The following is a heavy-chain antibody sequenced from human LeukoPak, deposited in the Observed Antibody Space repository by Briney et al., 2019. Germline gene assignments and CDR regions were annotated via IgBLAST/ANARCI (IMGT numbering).Heavy chain of an antibody. CDR3: ARGRSSMAALNWFDP. J-gene: IGHJ5*02. V-gene: IGHV1-2*02. D-gene: IGHD6-6*01. CDR1: GYTFIDYY. CDR2: INPNSGDT. Sequence: ASVKVSCKASGYTFIDYYMHWVRQAPGQGLEWMGWINPNSGDTNYAQKFQGRVTMTRDTSISTAFMDLSRLTSDDTAVYFCARGRSSMAALNWFDPWGQGTLVTVSS.